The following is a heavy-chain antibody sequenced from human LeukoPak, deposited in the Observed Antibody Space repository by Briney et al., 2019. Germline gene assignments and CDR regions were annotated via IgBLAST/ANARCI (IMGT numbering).Heavy chain of an antibody. V-gene: IGHV4-59*01. CDR3: AREKYGGSNDY. J-gene: IGHJ4*02. CDR1: SDSISGYY. CDR2: IYYSEST. Sequence: ASETLALTCAVSSDSISGYYWSWIRQPPGKGLEWIGYIYYSESTKYNTSLKSRVTISVDTSKNQFSLRLSSVTAADTAMYYCAREKYGGSNDYWGQGTLVSLSS. D-gene: IGHD1-26*01.